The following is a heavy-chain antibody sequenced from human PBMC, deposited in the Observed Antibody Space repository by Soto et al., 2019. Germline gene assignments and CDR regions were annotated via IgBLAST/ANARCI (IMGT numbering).Heavy chain of an antibody. CDR1: GDSVSSSSVA. CDR3: ARDTPAKGSYFDY. Sequence: SQTLALACAISGDSVSSSSVACNCMRQSPSRGLEWLGRTYYKSKWYNDYAVSVKSRITINPDTSKNQFSLQLNSVTPEDTAVYYCARDTPAKGSYFDYWGQGTLVTVSS. D-gene: IGHD1-26*01. CDR2: TYYKSKWYN. V-gene: IGHV6-1*01. J-gene: IGHJ4*02.